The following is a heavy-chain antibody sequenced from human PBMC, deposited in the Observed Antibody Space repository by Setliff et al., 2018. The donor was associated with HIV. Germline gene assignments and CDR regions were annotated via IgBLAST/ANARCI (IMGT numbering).Heavy chain of an antibody. Sequence: SVKVSCKTSGFRVRKYPVSWVRQAPGQGLEWMGGIIPVFGITNYAQNFRGRVTIVADESTRTAYMELSGLRSEDTAVYFCARGPLLAGNGPYYFDSWGQGTLVTVSS. D-gene: IGHD7-27*01. CDR1: GFRVRKYP. J-gene: IGHJ4*02. CDR3: ARGPLLAGNGPYYFDS. V-gene: IGHV1-69*13. CDR2: IIPVFGIT.